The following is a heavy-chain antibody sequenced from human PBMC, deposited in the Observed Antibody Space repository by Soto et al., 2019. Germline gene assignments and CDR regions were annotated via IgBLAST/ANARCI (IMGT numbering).Heavy chain of an antibody. CDR1: GFSFNTYA. CDR2: ISSSSSRI. V-gene: IGHV3-48*04. CDR3: ASDPGIAAAGMDY. D-gene: IGHD6-25*01. Sequence: EVQLVESGGGLIQPGGSLRLSCAASGFSFNTYAMNWVRQAPGKGLEWISYISSSSSRIYYADSVKGRFTLSRDNAKNSLYLQMNSLRAEDTVVYYCASDPGIAAAGMDYWGQGTLVTVSS. J-gene: IGHJ4*02.